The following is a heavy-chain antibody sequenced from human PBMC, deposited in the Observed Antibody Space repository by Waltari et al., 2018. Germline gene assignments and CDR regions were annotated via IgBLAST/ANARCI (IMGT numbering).Heavy chain of an antibody. CDR3: ARGGSSGTFDY. D-gene: IGHD6-13*01. Sequence: QVQLQESGPGLVKPSETLSLTCTVSGGSIRSHYWSWIRQPPGTGLEWIGYIYYSGSTNYNPSLKSRVTISVDTSKNQFSLKLSSVTAADTAVYYCARGGSSGTFDYWGQGTLVTVSS. CDR1: GGSIRSHY. CDR2: IYYSGST. V-gene: IGHV4-59*11. J-gene: IGHJ4*02.